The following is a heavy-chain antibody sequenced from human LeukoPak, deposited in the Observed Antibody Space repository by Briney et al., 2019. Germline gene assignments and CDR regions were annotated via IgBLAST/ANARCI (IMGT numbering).Heavy chain of an antibody. CDR1: GFTFSSYS. D-gene: IGHD6-19*01. CDR2: IRTSSSYI. Sequence: GGSLRLSCAASGFTFSSYSMNWVRQAPGKGLEWVSSIRTSSSYIYYADSVKGRFTISRDNAKKSLYLQMNSLGADDTAVYYCARGASVVAGNDNAFDIWGQGTMVTVSS. CDR3: ARGASVVAGNDNAFDI. V-gene: IGHV3-21*01. J-gene: IGHJ3*02.